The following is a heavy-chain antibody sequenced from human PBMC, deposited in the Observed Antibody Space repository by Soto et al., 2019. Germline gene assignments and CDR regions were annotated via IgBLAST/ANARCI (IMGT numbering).Heavy chain of an antibody. CDR2: ISYDGSNK. CDR1: GFTFSSYA. J-gene: IGHJ6*01. D-gene: IGHD6-6*01. Sequence: QVQLVESGGGVVQPGRSLRLSCAASGFTFSSYAMHWVRQAPGKGLEWVAVISYDGSNKYYADSVKGRFTISRDNSKNTLYLQMNSLRAEDTAVYYCARDQGIAAPRYYGMDVW. V-gene: IGHV3-30-3*01. CDR3: ARDQGIAAPRYYGMDV.